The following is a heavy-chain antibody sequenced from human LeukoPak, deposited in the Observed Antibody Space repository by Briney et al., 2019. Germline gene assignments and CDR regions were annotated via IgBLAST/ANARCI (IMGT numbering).Heavy chain of an antibody. CDR2: IYYSGST. CDR3: ARLPYYYDSSGYIDY. D-gene: IGHD3-22*01. CDR1: GGSISSYY. Sequence: SETLSLTCTVSGGSISSYYWSWIRQPPGKGLEWLGYIYYSGSTNYNPSLKSRVTISVDTSKNQFSLKLSSVTAADTAVYYCARLPYYYDSSGYIDYWGQGTLVTVSS. J-gene: IGHJ4*02. V-gene: IGHV4-59*08.